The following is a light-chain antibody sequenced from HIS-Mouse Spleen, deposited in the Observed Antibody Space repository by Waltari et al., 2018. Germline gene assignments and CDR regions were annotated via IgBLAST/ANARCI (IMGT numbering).Light chain of an antibody. Sequence: SYELTQPPSVSVSPGQTARNTCPGDALPKKYAYWYTQKSGQAPVLVIYEDSKRPSGLPGRFSGSSSGTMATLTISGAQVEDEADYYCYSTDSSGNHRVFGGGTKLTVL. CDR3: YSTDSSGNHRV. V-gene: IGLV3-10*01. J-gene: IGLJ2*01. CDR2: EDS. CDR1: ALPKKY.